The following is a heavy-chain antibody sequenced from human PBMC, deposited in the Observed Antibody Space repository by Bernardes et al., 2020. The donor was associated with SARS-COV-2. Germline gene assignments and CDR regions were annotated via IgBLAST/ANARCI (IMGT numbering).Heavy chain of an antibody. CDR3: ARDLGGRGYVPLGMDV. CDR1: GFTFSSYS. Sequence: GGSLRLSCAASGFTFSSYSMNWVRQAPGKGLEWVSYISSSSSTIYYADSVKGRFTISRDNAKNSLYLQMNSLRDEDTAVYYCARDLGGRGYVPLGMDVWGQGTTVTVSS. D-gene: IGHD5-12*01. J-gene: IGHJ6*01. V-gene: IGHV3-48*02. CDR2: ISSSSSTI.